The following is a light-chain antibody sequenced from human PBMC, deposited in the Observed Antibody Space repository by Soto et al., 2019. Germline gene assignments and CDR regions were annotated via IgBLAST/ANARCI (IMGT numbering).Light chain of an antibody. V-gene: IGKV1-27*01. J-gene: IGKJ2*01. CDR3: QNYNSAPYI. CDR1: RGISVY. CDR2: EAS. Sequence: DIQMTQSPSSLSASVGDSVTITCRASRGISVYVAWYQQKPGKVPELLIYEASTLQSGVPSRFRGSGSGTYFTLTISSLQPEDVATYYCQNYNSAPYIFGQGTKLEI.